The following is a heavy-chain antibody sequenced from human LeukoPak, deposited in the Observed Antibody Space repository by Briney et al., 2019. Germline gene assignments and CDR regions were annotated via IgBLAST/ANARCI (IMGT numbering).Heavy chain of an antibody. CDR3: AREVVVAATYDY. CDR2: INYSGST. J-gene: IGHJ4*02. D-gene: IGHD2-15*01. CDR1: SESFSGYF. V-gene: IGHV4-34*01. Sequence: PSETLSLTCAIYSESFSGYFWSWIRQPPGKGLEWIGEINYSGSTNYNPSLKSRVTISVDTSKNQFSLKLSSVTAADTAVYYCAREVVVAATYDYWGQGTLVTVSS.